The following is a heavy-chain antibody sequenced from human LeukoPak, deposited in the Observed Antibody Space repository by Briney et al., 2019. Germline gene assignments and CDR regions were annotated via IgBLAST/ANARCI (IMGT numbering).Heavy chain of an antibody. Sequence: KPGGSLRLSCAASGFTFRDYYMSWIRQAPGKGLECVAYISSLSSFTKYADSVKGRFTISRDNAKNFLYLQVNSPRAEDTAVYYCARVGGHSSGYLVGYDMDVWGQGTTVTVSS. V-gene: IGHV3-11*06. CDR3: ARVGGHSSGYLVGYDMDV. CDR2: ISSLSSFT. D-gene: IGHD3-22*01. CDR1: GFTFRDYY. J-gene: IGHJ6*02.